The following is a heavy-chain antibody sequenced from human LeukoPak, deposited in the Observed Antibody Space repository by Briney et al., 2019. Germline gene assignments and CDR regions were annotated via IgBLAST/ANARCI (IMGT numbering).Heavy chain of an antibody. D-gene: IGHD3-16*01. CDR2: IHYSGST. V-gene: IGHV4-59*01. Sequence: PSETLSLTCTVSGGSISTYYWSWIRQPPGKGLEWIAYIHYSGSTNYNPSLKSRVTISVDTSKKHLSLKLSSVTAADTAVYYCAKFGGSFACLDYWGQGTLVTVSS. CDR1: GGSISTYY. CDR3: AKFGGSFACLDY. J-gene: IGHJ4*02.